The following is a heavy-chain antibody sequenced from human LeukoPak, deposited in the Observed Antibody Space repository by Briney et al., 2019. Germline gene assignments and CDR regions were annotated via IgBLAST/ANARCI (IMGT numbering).Heavy chain of an antibody. CDR2: IYYNGST. Sequence: SETLSLTCAVSGGSISSSSYYWGWIRQPPGKGLEWIGSIYYNGSTYYNPSLKSRVTISVDTSKNQFSLKLSSVTAADTAVYYCARALDIVVVVAAFWGQGTLVTVSS. V-gene: IGHV4-39*01. J-gene: IGHJ4*02. D-gene: IGHD2-15*01. CDR3: ARALDIVVVVAAF. CDR1: GGSISSSSYY.